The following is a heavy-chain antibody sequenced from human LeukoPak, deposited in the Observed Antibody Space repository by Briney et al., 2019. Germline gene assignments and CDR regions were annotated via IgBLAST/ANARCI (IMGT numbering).Heavy chain of an antibody. D-gene: IGHD3-9*01. V-gene: IGHV3-64*01. CDR1: GFTFSSYW. CDR3: ARASPPKRYYDILTGAHFDY. CDR2: ISSNGGST. J-gene: IGHJ4*02. Sequence: GGSLRLACAASGFTFSSYWMHWVRRAPGKGLEYVSAISSNGGSTYYANSVKGRFTISRDNSKNTLYLQMGSLRAEDMAVYYCARASPPKRYYDILTGAHFDYWGQGTLVTVSS.